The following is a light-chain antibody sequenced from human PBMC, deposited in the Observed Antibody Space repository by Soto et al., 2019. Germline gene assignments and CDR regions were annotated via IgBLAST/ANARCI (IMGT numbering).Light chain of an antibody. CDR3: HQRQKGTRT. CDR1: QGVXSY. J-gene: IGKJ1*01. CDR2: TAS. V-gene: IGKV3-11*01. Sequence: IAMTKSAATLPVSPGDRATLPCTASQGVXSYLACYQGKRGQAPRVVXDTASNRATGSPARLSGSGSVTDFTLTITSLEPEDCAFYYCHQRQKGTRTFGQGTKVDIK.